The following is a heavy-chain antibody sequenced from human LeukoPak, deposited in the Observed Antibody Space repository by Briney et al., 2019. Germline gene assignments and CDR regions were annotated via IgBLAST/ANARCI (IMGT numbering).Heavy chain of an antibody. Sequence: GGSLRLSCAASGFTVSHNYMSWVRQAPGKGLEWVSVIYSGGSTNYADSVKGRFTISRDNSKNTLYLQMNSLRAEDTAVYYCAKDQGSSSWYYYGMDVWGQGTTVTVSS. J-gene: IGHJ6*02. CDR1: GFTVSHNY. V-gene: IGHV3-53*01. D-gene: IGHD6-13*01. CDR2: IYSGGST. CDR3: AKDQGSSSWYYYGMDV.